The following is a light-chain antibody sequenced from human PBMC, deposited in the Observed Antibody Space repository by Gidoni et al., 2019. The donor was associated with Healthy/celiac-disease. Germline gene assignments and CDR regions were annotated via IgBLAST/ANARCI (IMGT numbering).Light chain of an antibody. Sequence: EIFMSQPPATLSVSPGERATLPRRASQRISSNLDWYQQKPGQAPRLLIYGASTRPTGIPARFSGSGSGTEFTLTISSLQSEDFAVYYCQQYNNWPPKTFGQGTKVEIK. CDR1: QRISSN. CDR2: GAS. CDR3: QQYNNWPPKT. V-gene: IGKV3-15*01. J-gene: IGKJ1*01.